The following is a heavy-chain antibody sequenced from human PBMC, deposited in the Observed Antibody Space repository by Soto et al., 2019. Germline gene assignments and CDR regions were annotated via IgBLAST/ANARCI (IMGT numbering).Heavy chain of an antibody. D-gene: IGHD3-22*01. J-gene: IGHJ4*02. CDR3: ARDFSSQYYDSSGYYFDY. V-gene: IGHV1-69*01. Sequence: QVQLVQSGAEVKKPGSSVKVSCKASGGTFSSYAISWVRQAPGQGLEWMGGIIPIFGTANYAQKFQGRVTITADESTSTAYMELSSLRSEDTAVYYCARDFSSQYYDSSGYYFDYWGQGTLVTVSS. CDR2: IIPIFGTA. CDR1: GGTFSSYA.